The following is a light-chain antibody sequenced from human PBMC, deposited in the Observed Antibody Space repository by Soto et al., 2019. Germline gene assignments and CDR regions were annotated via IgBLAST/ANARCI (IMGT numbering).Light chain of an antibody. CDR2: GAS. Sequence: DIQMTQSPSTLSASVGDRVTLTCRASQTISTWLAWYHQKPGKAAKLLIYGASSLQTGVPSRFNDSGSGTEFTLTISSLQPDHFATYYCQQYNRYSHTFGQGTKLEIK. CDR3: QQYNRYSHT. J-gene: IGKJ2*01. CDR1: QTISTW. V-gene: IGKV1-5*01.